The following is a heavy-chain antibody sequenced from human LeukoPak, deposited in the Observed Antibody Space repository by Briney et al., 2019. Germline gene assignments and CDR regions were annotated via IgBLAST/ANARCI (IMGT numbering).Heavy chain of an antibody. CDR2: IKQDGSEN. CDR3: AKHCSSASCYRFEY. V-gene: IGHV3-7*03. CDR1: GFTFRSYW. Sequence: RGSLRLSCAASGFTFRSYWMSWVRRAPGKGLEWVANIKQDGSENYYVDSVKGRFTISRDNSKNTLYLQMNSLRAEDTAIYYCAKHCSSASCYRFEYWGQGTLVTVSS. D-gene: IGHD2-2*01. J-gene: IGHJ4*02.